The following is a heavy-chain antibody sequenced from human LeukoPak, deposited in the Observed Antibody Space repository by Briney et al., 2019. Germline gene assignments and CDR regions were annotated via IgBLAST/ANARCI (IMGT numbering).Heavy chain of an antibody. V-gene: IGHV4-59*08. CDR1: GGSISSYY. D-gene: IGHD3-3*01. Sequence: SETLSLTCTVSGGSISSYYWSWIRQPPGKGLEWIGYIYYSGSTNYNPSLKSRVTISVDTSKNQFSLKLSSVTAADTAVYYCARLAYDFWSGYYCDYRGQGTLVAVSS. J-gene: IGHJ4*02. CDR3: ARLAYDFWSGYYCDY. CDR2: IYYSGST.